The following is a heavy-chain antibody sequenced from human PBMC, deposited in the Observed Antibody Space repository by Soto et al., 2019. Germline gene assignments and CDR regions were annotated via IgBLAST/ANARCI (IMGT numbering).Heavy chain of an antibody. V-gene: IGHV3-23*01. D-gene: IGHD3-10*01. Sequence: GGSLRLSCAASGITFSSYAMSWVRQAPGKGLEWVSSISGSGGSTYYADTVKGRFTISRDNSKNTLYLQMNSLRAEDTAVYYCVKRVGEPTTKVRGVSSEYYFDYWGQGTLVTVSS. J-gene: IGHJ4*02. CDR3: VKRVGEPTTKVRGVSSEYYFDY. CDR1: GITFSSYA. CDR2: ISGSGGST.